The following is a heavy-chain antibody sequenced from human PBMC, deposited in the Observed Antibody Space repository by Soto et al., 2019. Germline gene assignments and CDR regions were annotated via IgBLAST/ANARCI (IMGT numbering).Heavy chain of an antibody. Sequence: ASVKVSSQASGYTFTSYGISWVRQAPGQGLEWMGWISAYNGNTNYAQKLQGRVTMTTDTSTSTAYMELRSLRSDDTAVYYCARDLLLWPSHWFDPWGQGTLVTVAS. D-gene: IGHD3-10*01. CDR3: ARDLLLWPSHWFDP. J-gene: IGHJ5*02. CDR2: ISAYNGNT. V-gene: IGHV1-18*01. CDR1: GYTFTSYG.